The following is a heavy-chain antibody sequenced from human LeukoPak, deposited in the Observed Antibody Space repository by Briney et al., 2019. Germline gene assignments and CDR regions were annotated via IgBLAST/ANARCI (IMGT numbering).Heavy chain of an antibody. CDR1: GFTFSSYA. Sequence: PGGSLRLSCAASGFTFSSYAMRWVRQAPGKGLEYVSAISSNGGSTYYANSVKCRFPISRDNSKNTLYLQMGSLRAEAMAVYYCARVPPNYYYYYMDVWGKGTTVTVSS. V-gene: IGHV3-64*01. CDR2: ISSNGGST. J-gene: IGHJ6*03. CDR3: ARVPPNYYYYYMDV.